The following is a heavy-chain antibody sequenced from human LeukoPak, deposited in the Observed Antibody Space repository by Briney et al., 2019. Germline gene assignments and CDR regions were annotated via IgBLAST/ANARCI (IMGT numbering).Heavy chain of an antibody. J-gene: IGHJ4*01. V-gene: IGHV3-21*01. CDR3: ARDRGAYCGGDCYLGFDY. CDR1: GFTFSSYT. Sequence: GGSLRLSCAASGFTFSSYTMKWGPQAPGKGLEWVSSIAGSSGYISYADSVKGRFTISRDNAKKSLYLQMTSLTAEDTAVYYCARDRGAYCGGDCYLGFDYWGRGTLVTVSS. D-gene: IGHD2-21*02. CDR2: IAGSSGYI.